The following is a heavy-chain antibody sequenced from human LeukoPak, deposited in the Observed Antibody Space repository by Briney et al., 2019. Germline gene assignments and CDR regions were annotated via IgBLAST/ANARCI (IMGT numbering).Heavy chain of an antibody. CDR2: ISSLSGTL. V-gene: IGHV3-48*04. Sequence: GGSLRLSCAASGFTVSSNYMNWVRQAPGKGLEWVSYISSLSGTLDYADSVKGRFTISRDNAKNSLYLQMNSLRAEDTAVYYCARDQGGSYSYWGQGTLVTVSS. D-gene: IGHD1-26*01. J-gene: IGHJ4*02. CDR3: ARDQGGSYSY. CDR1: GFTVSSNY.